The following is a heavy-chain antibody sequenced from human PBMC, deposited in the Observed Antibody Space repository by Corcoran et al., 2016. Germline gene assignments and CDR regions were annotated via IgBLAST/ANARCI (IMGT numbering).Heavy chain of an antibody. CDR1: GGSISSSSYY. V-gene: IGHV4-39*07. J-gene: IGHJ4*02. CDR2: IYYSGST. CDR3: ARGGGDGYNWGY. Sequence: QLQLQESGPGLVKPSETLSLTCTVSGGSISSSSYYWGWIRQPPGKGLEWIGSIYYSGSTYYNPSLKSRVTISVDTSKNQFSLKLSSVTAADTAVYYCARGGGDGYNWGYWGQGTLVTVSS. D-gene: IGHD5-12*01.